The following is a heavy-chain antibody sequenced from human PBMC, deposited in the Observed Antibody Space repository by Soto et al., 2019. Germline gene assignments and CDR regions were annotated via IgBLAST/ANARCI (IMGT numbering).Heavy chain of an antibody. V-gene: IGHV1-18*01. Sequence: ASVKVSCKASGYTFTSYGISWVRQAPGQGLEWMGWISAYNGNTNYAQKLQGRVTMTTETSTSTAYMELRSLRSDDTAVYYCARGRGTYYYDSSGYYGAAFDIWGQGTMVTVSS. D-gene: IGHD3-22*01. J-gene: IGHJ3*02. CDR1: GYTFTSYG. CDR3: ARGRGTYYYDSSGYYGAAFDI. CDR2: ISAYNGNT.